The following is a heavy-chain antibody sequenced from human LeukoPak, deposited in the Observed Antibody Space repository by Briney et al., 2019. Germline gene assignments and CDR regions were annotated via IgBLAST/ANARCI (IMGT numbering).Heavy chain of an antibody. CDR3: AKDEGIYSSSYYFDY. CDR2: IRYDGSNK. J-gene: IGHJ4*02. D-gene: IGHD6-6*01. Sequence: GGSLRLSCAASGFTFSSYGMHWVRQAPGKGLEWVAFIRYDGSNKYYADSVKGRFTISRDNSKNTLYLQMNSLRAEDTAVYYCAKDEGIYSSSYYFDYWGQGTLVTVSS. V-gene: IGHV3-30*02. CDR1: GFTFSSYG.